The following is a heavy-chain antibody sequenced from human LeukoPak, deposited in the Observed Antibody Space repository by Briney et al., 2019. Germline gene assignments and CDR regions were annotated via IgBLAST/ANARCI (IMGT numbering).Heavy chain of an antibody. CDR3: VRGAVTGQQCDN. Sequence: PGRSLRLSCAASGFTFSSYAMHWVRQAPGKGLEWVAVISYDGSNKYYADSVKGRFTISRGNSKNTLYLQMNSLRAEDTAVYYCVRGAVTGQQCDNWGQGTLVTVSS. D-gene: IGHD2-21*02. CDR1: GFTFSSYA. V-gene: IGHV3-30-3*01. J-gene: IGHJ4*02. CDR2: ISYDGSNK.